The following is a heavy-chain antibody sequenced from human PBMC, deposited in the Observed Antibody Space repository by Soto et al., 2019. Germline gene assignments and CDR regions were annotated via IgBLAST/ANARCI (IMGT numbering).Heavy chain of an antibody. CDR3: ARTPPVDTDYGASYFDH. V-gene: IGHV4-39*01. Sequence: QVRLQESGPGLVKPSETLSLICTVSGGSINSPSYYWERIRQTPGGGQGGVGRDFFSGGSDPNSSLKSRVTMSDDTFNNQFSLNLPSVTAADTAVYYGARTPPVDTDYGASYFDHWGQGTSVVVSP. CDR1: GGSINSPSYY. J-gene: IGHJ4*02. CDR2: DFFSGGS. D-gene: IGHD4-17*01.